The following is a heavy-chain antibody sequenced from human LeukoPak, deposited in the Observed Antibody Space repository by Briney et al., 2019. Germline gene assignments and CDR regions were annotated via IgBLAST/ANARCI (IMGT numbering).Heavy chain of an antibody. J-gene: IGHJ4*02. Sequence: GGSLRLSCSASGFIFYSYAMHWVRQAPGRGLEYVAAITSSGSSTFHANSVKGRFTISRDNSKNTLYLQMGSLRPEDMAVYFCTRGPGYDYVWGTCRADYWGQGTLVTVSS. CDR2: ITSSGSST. D-gene: IGHD3-16*02. CDR1: GFIFYSYA. V-gene: IGHV3-64*01. CDR3: TRGPGYDYVWGTCRADY.